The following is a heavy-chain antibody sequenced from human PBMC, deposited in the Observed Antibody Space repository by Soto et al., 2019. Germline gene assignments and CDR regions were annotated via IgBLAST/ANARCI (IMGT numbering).Heavy chain of an antibody. CDR2: ISRSSSNI. V-gene: IGHV3-48*02. Sequence: GGSLRLSCAASGFTFSSYSMNWVRQAPGKGLQWVSYISRSSSNIYYADSVKGRITISRDNAKNSLYLQMNTLTDEDTAVYYCARAGTSLGYCSSTSCYEFDYWGQGTLVTVSS. D-gene: IGHD2-2*01. J-gene: IGHJ4*02. CDR3: ARAGTSLGYCSSTSCYEFDY. CDR1: GFTFSSYS.